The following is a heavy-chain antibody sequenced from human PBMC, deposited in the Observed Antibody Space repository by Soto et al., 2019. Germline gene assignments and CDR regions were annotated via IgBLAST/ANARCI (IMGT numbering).Heavy chain of an antibody. CDR3: ARDQSSGWLDAFDI. V-gene: IGHV1-2*02. D-gene: IGHD6-19*01. Sequence: ASVKVSCKASGYTFTGYYMHWVRQAPGQGLEWMGWINPNSGGTNYAQKFQGRVTMTRDTSISTAYMELSRLRSDDTAVYYCARDQSSGWLDAFDIWGQGTMVTVSS. CDR2: INPNSGGT. CDR1: GYTFTGYY. J-gene: IGHJ3*02.